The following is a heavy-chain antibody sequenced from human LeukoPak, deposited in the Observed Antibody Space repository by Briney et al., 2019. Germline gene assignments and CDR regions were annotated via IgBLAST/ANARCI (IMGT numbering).Heavy chain of an antibody. V-gene: IGHV1-2*02. Sequence: ASVKVSCKASGFTFTSSAMQWVRQARGQRLEWMGWIIPNSGGTNYAQGRVTMTRDTSISTAYMELTRLRSDDTAVYYCARARSRDGYNFAFDIWGQGTMVTVSA. CDR3: ARARSRDGYNFAFDI. D-gene: IGHD5-24*01. J-gene: IGHJ3*02. CDR2: IIPNSGGT. CDR1: GFTFTSSA.